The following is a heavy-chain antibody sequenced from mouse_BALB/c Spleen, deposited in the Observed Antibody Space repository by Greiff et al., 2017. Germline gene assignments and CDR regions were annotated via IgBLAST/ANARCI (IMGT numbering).Heavy chain of an antibody. CDR2: IYPGDGDT. D-gene: IGHD2-1*01. CDR3: ARSYGNYKGDY. J-gene: IGHJ4*01. V-gene: IGHV1-80*01. Sequence: VKLMESGAELVRPGSSVKISCKASGYAFSSYWMNWVKQRPGQGLEWIGQIYPGDGDTNYNGKFKGKATLTADKSSSTAYMQLSSLTSEDSAVYFCARSYGNYKGDYWGQGTSVTVSS. CDR1: GYAFSSYW.